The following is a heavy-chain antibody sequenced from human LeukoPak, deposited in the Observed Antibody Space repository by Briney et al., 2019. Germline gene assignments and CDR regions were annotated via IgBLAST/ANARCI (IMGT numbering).Heavy chain of an antibody. Sequence: PGGSLRLSCVASGFTYNSYWMSWVRQAPGKGLEWVANIKQDGSEKNYVDSVKGRFTISRDNAKNSLYLQMNSLRAEDTAVYYCTRDYRGTFDYWGQGTLVTVSS. CDR3: TRDYRGTFDY. CDR1: GFTYNSYW. J-gene: IGHJ4*02. D-gene: IGHD1-26*01. V-gene: IGHV3-7*03. CDR2: IKQDGSEK.